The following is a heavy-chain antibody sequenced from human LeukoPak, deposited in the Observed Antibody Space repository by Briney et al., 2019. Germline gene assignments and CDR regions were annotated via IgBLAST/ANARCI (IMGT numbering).Heavy chain of an antibody. CDR3: ARSTNYGDGWFGP. CDR1: GGSSSTYT. Sequence: ASVKVSCKSSGGSSSTYTISWVRQAPGQRPEWMGGILPGLPTPNYAQKFQGRVTISADEYTRTAYMELNSLRSDDTAMYYCARSTNYGDGWFGPWGQGTLVTVSS. V-gene: IGHV1-69*13. D-gene: IGHD2-8*01. J-gene: IGHJ5*02. CDR2: ILPGLPTP.